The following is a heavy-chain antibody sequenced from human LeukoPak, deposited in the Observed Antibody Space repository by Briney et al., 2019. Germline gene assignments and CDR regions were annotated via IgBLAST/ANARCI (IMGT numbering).Heavy chain of an antibody. CDR3: ARSVLGYCSGGSCYGDAFDI. V-gene: IGHV3-21*01. J-gene: IGHJ3*02. CDR1: GFTFSSYS. D-gene: IGHD2-15*01. CDR2: ISSSSSYI. Sequence: GGSLRLSCAASGFTFSSYSMNWVRQAPGKGLEWVSSISSSSSYIYYADSVKGRFTISRDNAKNSLYLQMSSLRAEDTAVYYCARSVLGYCSGGSCYGDAFDIWGQGTMVTVSS.